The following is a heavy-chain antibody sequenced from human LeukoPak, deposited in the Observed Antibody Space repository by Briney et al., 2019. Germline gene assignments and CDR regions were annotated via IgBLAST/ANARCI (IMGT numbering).Heavy chain of an antibody. J-gene: IGHJ4*02. V-gene: IGHV1-8*01. Sequence: ASVKVSCKASGYTFTSYDINWVRQATGQGLEWVGWMNPNSGNTGYAQKFQGRVTMTRNTSISTAYMGLSSLRSEDPAAYYCASGLDCSSTSCYIFSGAHRGQFDYWGQGTLVTVSS. CDR3: ASGLDCSSTSCYIFSGAHRGQFDY. CDR2: MNPNSGNT. D-gene: IGHD2-2*02. CDR1: GYTFTSYD.